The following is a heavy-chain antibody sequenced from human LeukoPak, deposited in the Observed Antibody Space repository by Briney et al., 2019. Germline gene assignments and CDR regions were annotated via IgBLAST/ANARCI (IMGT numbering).Heavy chain of an antibody. J-gene: IGHJ6*03. CDR1: GFTFSSYA. CDR3: AKDSKIVGATFRSYHYMDV. Sequence: HPGGSLRLSCAASGFTFSSYAMSWVRQAPGKGLEWVSAIRGSGDRTHYADSVKGRFTISRDNSKNTLYLQMNSLRAEDTAVYYCAKDSKIVGATFRSYHYMDVWGEGTAVTVSS. CDR2: IRGSGDRT. D-gene: IGHD1-26*01. V-gene: IGHV3-23*01.